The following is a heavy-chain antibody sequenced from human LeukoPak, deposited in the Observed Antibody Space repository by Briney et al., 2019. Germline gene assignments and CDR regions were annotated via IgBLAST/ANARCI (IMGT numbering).Heavy chain of an antibody. V-gene: IGHV1-8*01. Sequence: ASVKVSCKASGYTFTSYDINWVRQATGQGLEWMGWMNPNSGNTGYAQKFQGRVTMTRNTSISTAYMELSSLRAEDTAVYYCARSKRIFGVVFYYWGQGTLVTVSS. D-gene: IGHD3-3*01. CDR1: GYTFTSYD. J-gene: IGHJ4*02. CDR3: ARSKRIFGVVFYY. CDR2: MNPNSGNT.